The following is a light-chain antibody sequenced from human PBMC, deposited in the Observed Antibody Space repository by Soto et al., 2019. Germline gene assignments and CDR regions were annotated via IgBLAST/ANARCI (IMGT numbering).Light chain of an antibody. CDR1: QGISIH. V-gene: IGKV1-9*01. CDR2: AAS. Sequence: DIQLTQSPSFLSSSVGDRVTISCRASQGISIHLAWYQQKPGKAPKLLIYAASTLESGATSRFSGSGSGTEFTLTISSLQPEDFATYYCQQLNSYPLTFGGVTKVEIK. J-gene: IGKJ4*01. CDR3: QQLNSYPLT.